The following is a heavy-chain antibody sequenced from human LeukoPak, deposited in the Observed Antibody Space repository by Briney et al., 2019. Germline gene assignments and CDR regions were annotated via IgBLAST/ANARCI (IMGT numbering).Heavy chain of an antibody. CDR2: IYYSGST. J-gene: IGHJ5*02. D-gene: IGHD3-10*01. Sequence: KASETLSLTCTVSGYSISSYYWSWIRQPPGKGLEWIGYIYYSGSTNYNPSLKSRVTISVDTSKNQFSLKLSSVTAADTAVYYCARGITMVPHWFDPWGQGTLVTVSS. CDR3: ARGITMVPHWFDP. CDR1: GYSISSYY. V-gene: IGHV4-59*01.